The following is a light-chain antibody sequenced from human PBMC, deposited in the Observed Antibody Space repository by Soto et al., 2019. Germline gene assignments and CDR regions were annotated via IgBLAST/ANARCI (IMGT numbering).Light chain of an antibody. CDR1: QTISSW. CDR3: QQYNSYSRT. J-gene: IGKJ1*01. CDR2: DAS. Sequence: DIQMTQSPSTLSGSVGDRVTITCRASQTISSWLAWYQQKPGKAPKLLIYDASSLESGVQSRFSGSGSGTEFTLTIRSLQPDDFATYYCQQYNSYSRTFGQGTKVDIK. V-gene: IGKV1-5*01.